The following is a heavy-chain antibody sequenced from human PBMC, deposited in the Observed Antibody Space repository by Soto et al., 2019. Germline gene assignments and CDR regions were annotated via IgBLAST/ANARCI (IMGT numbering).Heavy chain of an antibody. Sequence: QVQLVQSGAEVKKPGASVKVSCKASGYTFTSYYMHWVRQAPGQGLEWMGIINPSGGSTSYAQKFQGRVTMTRDTSTSTVYMELSSLRSEDTAVYYCARGYQNPEELTENYCYYYGMDVWGQGTTVTVSS. V-gene: IGHV1-46*01. CDR3: ARGYQNPEELTENYCYYYGMDV. CDR2: INPSGGST. J-gene: IGHJ6*02. D-gene: IGHD3-10*01. CDR1: GYTFTSYY.